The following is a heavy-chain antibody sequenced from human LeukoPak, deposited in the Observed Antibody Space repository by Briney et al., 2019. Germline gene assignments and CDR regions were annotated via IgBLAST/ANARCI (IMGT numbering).Heavy chain of an antibody. Sequence: PGGSLRLSCAASGFIFSDYYMVWIRQAPGKGLEWISYISSSGSTTYYADSVKDRFTISRDNAKNSLYLQMNSLRVEDTAVYYCARGGHVLAVTAPGFWGQGTLVTVSS. D-gene: IGHD2-21*02. CDR2: ISSSGSTT. CDR1: GFIFSDYY. V-gene: IGHV3-11*01. J-gene: IGHJ4*02. CDR3: ARGGHVLAVTAPGF.